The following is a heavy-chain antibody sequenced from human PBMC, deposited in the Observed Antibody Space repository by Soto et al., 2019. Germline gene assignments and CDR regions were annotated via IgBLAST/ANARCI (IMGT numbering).Heavy chain of an antibody. D-gene: IGHD3-10*01. Sequence: SETLSLTCTVSGGSISSYYWSWIRQPPGKGLEWIGYIYYSGSTNYNPSLKSRVTISVDTSKNQFSLKLSSVTAADTAVYYCARAPGIIRPFDYWGQGTLVTVSS. V-gene: IGHV4-59*08. CDR1: GGSISSYY. CDR2: IYYSGST. CDR3: ARAPGIIRPFDY. J-gene: IGHJ4*02.